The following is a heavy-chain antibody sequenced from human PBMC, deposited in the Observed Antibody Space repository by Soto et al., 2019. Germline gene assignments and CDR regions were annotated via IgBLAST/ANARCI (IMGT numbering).Heavy chain of an antibody. CDR1: GGSISSGGYY. CDR2: IYYSGST. J-gene: IGHJ4*02. CDR3: ARQEYCSGGSCYPYYFDY. V-gene: IGHV4-31*03. D-gene: IGHD2-15*01. Sequence: SETLSLTCTVSGGSISSGGYYWSWIRQHPGKGLEWIGYIYYSGSTYYNPSLKSRVTISVDTSKNQFSLKLSSVTAADTAVYYCARQEYCSGGSCYPYYFDYWGQGTLVTVSS.